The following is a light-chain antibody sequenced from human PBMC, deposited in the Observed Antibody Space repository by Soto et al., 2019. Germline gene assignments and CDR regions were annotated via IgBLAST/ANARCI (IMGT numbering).Light chain of an antibody. J-gene: IGLJ2*01. V-gene: IGLV1-40*01. CDR1: SSNIGAGYD. CDR3: QSYDTSLSAVV. Sequence: QSVLTQPPSVSGAPGQRVTISCTGSSSNIGAGYDVHWYQHLPGAAPKLLIYGNSIRPSGVPDRFSGSKSGTSASLAITGLQAEAEADYYCQSYDTSLSAVVFGGGTKLTVL. CDR2: GNS.